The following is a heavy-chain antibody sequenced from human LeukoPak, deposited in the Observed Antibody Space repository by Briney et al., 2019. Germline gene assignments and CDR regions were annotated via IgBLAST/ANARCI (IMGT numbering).Heavy chain of an antibody. CDR3: ARGDTAMVIGLNWFDP. D-gene: IGHD5-18*01. CDR1: GFTFSSYS. CDR2: ISSSSSTI. Sequence: GGSLRLSRAASGFTFSSYSMNWVRQAPGKGLEWVSYISSSSSTIYYADSVKGRFAISRDNAKNSLYLQMNSLRAEDTAVYYCARGDTAMVIGLNWFDPWGQGTLVTVSS. J-gene: IGHJ5*02. V-gene: IGHV3-48*04.